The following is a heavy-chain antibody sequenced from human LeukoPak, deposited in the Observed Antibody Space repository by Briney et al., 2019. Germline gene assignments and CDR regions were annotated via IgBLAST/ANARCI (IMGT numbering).Heavy chain of an antibody. Sequence: GGSLRLSCAASGSTFSTYWMSWVRQAPGKGLEWVATIKQDGSDKYYVDSVKGRFTISRDNAKNSLYLQMNSLRAEDTAVYFCARSTAISSGWCRWGQGTLVSVSS. D-gene: IGHD6-19*01. CDR2: IKQDGSDK. V-gene: IGHV3-7*01. J-gene: IGHJ4*02. CDR3: ARSTAISSGWCR. CDR1: GSTFSTYW.